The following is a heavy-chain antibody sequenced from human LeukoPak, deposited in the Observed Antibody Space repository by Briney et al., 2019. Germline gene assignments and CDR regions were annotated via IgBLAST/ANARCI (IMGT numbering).Heavy chain of an antibody. D-gene: IGHD4-23*01. CDR3: VGDYGGNSCHY. CDR2: IYTSGST. V-gene: IGHV4-4*07. CDR1: GGSISGYY. J-gene: IGHJ4*02. Sequence: SETLSLTCTVSGGSISGYYWSWIRQPAGKGLEWIGRIYTSGSTNYNPSLKSRVTMSVDTSKNQFSLKVSSVTAADTAVYYCVGDYGGNSCHYWGQGTLVTVSS.